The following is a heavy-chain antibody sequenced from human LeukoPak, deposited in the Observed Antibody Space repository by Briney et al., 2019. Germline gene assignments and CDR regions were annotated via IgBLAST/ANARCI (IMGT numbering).Heavy chain of an antibody. Sequence: SETLSLTCTVSGGSISSSSYYWGWLRQPPGKGLEWIGSIYYSGSTYYNPSLKSRVTISVDTSKNQFSLKLSSVTAADTAVYYCARHGRTYVDQLLVSVWYFDYWGQGTLVTVSS. CDR1: GGSISSSSYY. CDR3: ARHGRTYVDQLLVSVWYFDY. D-gene: IGHD2-2*01. CDR2: IYYSGST. J-gene: IGHJ4*02. V-gene: IGHV4-39*01.